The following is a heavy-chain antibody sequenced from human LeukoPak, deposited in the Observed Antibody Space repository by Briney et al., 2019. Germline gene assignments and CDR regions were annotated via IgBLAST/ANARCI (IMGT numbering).Heavy chain of an antibody. CDR3: ARVTRPSSNYYYYMDV. CDR2: IRYDGSNK. J-gene: IGHJ6*03. Sequence: GGSLRLSCAASGFTFSSYGMHWVRQAPGKGLEWVAFIRYDGSNKYYADSVKGRFTISRDNSKNTLYLQMNSLRAEDTAVYYCARVTRPSSNYYYYMDVWGKGTTVTISS. V-gene: IGHV3-30*02. D-gene: IGHD4-11*01. CDR1: GFTFSSYG.